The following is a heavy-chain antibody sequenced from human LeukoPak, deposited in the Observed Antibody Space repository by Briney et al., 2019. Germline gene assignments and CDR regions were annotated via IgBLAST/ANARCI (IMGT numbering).Heavy chain of an antibody. D-gene: IGHD6-19*01. CDR1: GFTFSDYY. V-gene: IGHV3-11*01. J-gene: IGHJ4*02. CDR3: ARARASSGWYSFAY. CDR2: ISSSSNTI. Sequence: GGSLRLSCTASGFTFSDYYMSWIRQAPGKGLEWVSYISSSSNTIYYADSVKGRFTTSRDNAKNLVYLQMNSLRAEDTAVYYCARARASSGWYSFAYWGLGTLVTVSS.